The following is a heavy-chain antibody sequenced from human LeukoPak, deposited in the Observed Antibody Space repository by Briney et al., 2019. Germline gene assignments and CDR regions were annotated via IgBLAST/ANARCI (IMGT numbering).Heavy chain of an antibody. CDR1: GFTFSSYS. J-gene: IGHJ4*02. Sequence: GGSLRLSCAASGFTFSSYSMNWVRQAPGKGLEWVSAISGSGGSTYYADSVKGRFTISRDNSKNTLYLQMNSLRAEDTAVYYCAKEKYQLLWADYWGQGTLVTVSS. V-gene: IGHV3-23*01. D-gene: IGHD2-2*01. CDR3: AKEKYQLLWADY. CDR2: ISGSGGST.